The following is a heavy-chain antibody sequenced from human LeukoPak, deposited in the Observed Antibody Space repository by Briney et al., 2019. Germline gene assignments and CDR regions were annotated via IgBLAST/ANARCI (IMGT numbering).Heavy chain of an antibody. D-gene: IGHD2-15*01. V-gene: IGHV3-23*01. Sequence: GGSLRLSCAASGFTFSSYAMSWVRQAPVKGLEWVSAISGSGGSTYYADSVKGRFTISRDNSKNTLYLQMNSLRAEDTAVYYCAKDRCSGGSCFDDYWGQGTLVTVSS. CDR3: AKDRCSGGSCFDDY. J-gene: IGHJ4*02. CDR2: ISGSGGST. CDR1: GFTFSSYA.